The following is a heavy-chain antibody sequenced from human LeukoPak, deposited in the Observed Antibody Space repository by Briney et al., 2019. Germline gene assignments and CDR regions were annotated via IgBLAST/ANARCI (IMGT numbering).Heavy chain of an antibody. CDR2: INPSGGST. CDR3: ARVRYCGGISCYYIDY. D-gene: IGHD2-2*01. CDR1: GDTFTTYY. Sequence: ASVKVSCKASGDTFTTYYMHWVRQAPGQGLEWMAIINPSGGSTSYAQKFQGRVTMTRDMSTSTVYMELSSLRSEDTAVYYCARVRYCGGISCYYIDYWGQGTLVTVSA. V-gene: IGHV1-46*01. J-gene: IGHJ4*02.